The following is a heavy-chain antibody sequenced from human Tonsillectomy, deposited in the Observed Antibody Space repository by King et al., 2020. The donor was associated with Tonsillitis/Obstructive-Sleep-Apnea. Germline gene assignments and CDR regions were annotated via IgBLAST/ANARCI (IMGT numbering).Heavy chain of an antibody. J-gene: IGHJ4*02. CDR3: ARTITGSYFRFDS. V-gene: IGHV4-4*02. Sequence: VQLQESGPGLVEPSGTLSLTCTVSDGSISGSDWWSWVRQPPRKGLGWIGEVYHSGGTNYNPSLKSRVTISVDISKNQFSLQLSSVTAADTAVYFCARTITGSYFRFDSWGPGTLVTVSS. D-gene: IGHD1-26*01. CDR1: DGSISGSDW. CDR2: VYHSGGT.